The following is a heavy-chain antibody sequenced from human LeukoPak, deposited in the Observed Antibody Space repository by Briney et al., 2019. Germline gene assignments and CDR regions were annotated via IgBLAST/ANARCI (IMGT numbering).Heavy chain of an antibody. V-gene: IGHV1-69*13. D-gene: IGHD1-26*01. Sequence: ASVKVSCKASGGTFSSYAISWVRQAPGQGLEWMGGIIPIFGTANYAQKFQGRVTITADESTSTAYMELSSLRSEDTAVYYCARAQWERTAFDIWGQGTMVTVSS. J-gene: IGHJ3*02. CDR2: IIPIFGTA. CDR1: GGTFSSYA. CDR3: ARAQWERTAFDI.